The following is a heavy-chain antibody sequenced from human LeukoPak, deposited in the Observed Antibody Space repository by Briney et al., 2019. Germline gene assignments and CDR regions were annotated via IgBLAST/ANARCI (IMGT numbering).Heavy chain of an antibody. CDR1: GGSISSYS. Sequence: SETLSLTCNVSGGSISSYSWSWIRQPAGKGLEWIGRLFISGAANYNPSLKSRVTVSIDTSKGHFSLRLTSVTAADTAVYYCARERGSVESQFYFDYWGRGTLVTVSS. V-gene: IGHV4-4*07. CDR2: LFISGAA. CDR3: ARERGSVESQFYFDY. D-gene: IGHD2-21*01. J-gene: IGHJ4*02.